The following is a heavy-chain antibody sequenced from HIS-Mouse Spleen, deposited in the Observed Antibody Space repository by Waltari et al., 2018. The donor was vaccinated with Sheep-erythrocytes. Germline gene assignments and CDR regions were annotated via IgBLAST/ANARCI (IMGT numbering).Heavy chain of an antibody. CDR3: ARDRSNYFDY. CDR2: ISSSSSYI. Sequence: LEWVSSISSSSSYIYYADSVKGRFTISRDNAKNSLYLQMNSLRAEDTAVYYCARDRSNYFDYWGQGTLVTVSS. V-gene: IGHV3-21*01. J-gene: IGHJ4*02. D-gene: IGHD3-10*01.